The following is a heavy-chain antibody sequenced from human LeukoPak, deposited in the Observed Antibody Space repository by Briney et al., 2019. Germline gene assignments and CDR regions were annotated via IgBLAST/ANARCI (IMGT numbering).Heavy chain of an antibody. CDR2: IYYSGST. CDR1: SGSISTGDYY. J-gene: IGHJ4*02. V-gene: IGHV4-30-4*01. Sequence: SETLSLICTVSSGSISTGDYYWSWVRQPPGKGLDYIGYIYYSGSTYYNPSLKSRITISVDTSKNQFSLKLSSVTAADTAVYYCAVGHYYHSSGYLFDSWGQGTLVTVSS. D-gene: IGHD3-22*01. CDR3: AVGHYYHSSGYLFDS.